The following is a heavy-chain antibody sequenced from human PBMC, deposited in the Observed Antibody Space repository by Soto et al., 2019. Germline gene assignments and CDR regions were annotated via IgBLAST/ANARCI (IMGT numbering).Heavy chain of an antibody. J-gene: IGHJ4*02. CDR3: ARGVGVAVAGTPVDY. V-gene: IGHV1-2*06. D-gene: IGHD6-19*01. CDR1: GYIFTDYY. Sequence: GASVKVSCKASGYIFTDYYMHWVRQAPGQELGWMGRINPNSGGTNYAQKFQGRVTMTRDTSISTAYMELSRLRSDDTAVYYCARGVGVAVAGTPVDYWGQGTLVTVSS. CDR2: INPNSGGT.